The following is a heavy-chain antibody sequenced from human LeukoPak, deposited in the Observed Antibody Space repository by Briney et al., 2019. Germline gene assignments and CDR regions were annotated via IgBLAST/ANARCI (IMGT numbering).Heavy chain of an antibody. CDR2: MNPNSGNT. J-gene: IGHJ4*02. CDR3: ARGYSNSWQHLDC. V-gene: IGHV1-8*01. Sequence: ASVKVSCKASGYTFTSYDINWVRQATGQGFEWMGWMNPNSGNTGYAQKFQGRVTMTRNTSISTAYMELSSLRSEDTAVYYCARGYSNSWQHLDCWGQGTLVTVSS. D-gene: IGHD6-13*01. CDR1: GYTFTSYD.